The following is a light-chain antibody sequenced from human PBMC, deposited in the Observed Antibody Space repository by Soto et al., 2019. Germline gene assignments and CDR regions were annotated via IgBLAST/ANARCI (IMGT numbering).Light chain of an antibody. Sequence: DIVMTQSPLSLPVTPGEPASISCRSSQSLLHSNGYNYLDWYLQKPGQSPQLLIYLGSNRASGVPDRFSGSGSGTDFTLKISRVEAEDVGVYYCMQALRTPPTFRPGTKVDIK. CDR2: LGS. V-gene: IGKV2-28*01. J-gene: IGKJ3*01. CDR3: MQALRTPPT. CDR1: QSLLHSNGYNY.